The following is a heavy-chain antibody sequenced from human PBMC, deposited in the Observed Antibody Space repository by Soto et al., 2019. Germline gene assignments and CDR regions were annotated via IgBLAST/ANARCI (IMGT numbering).Heavy chain of an antibody. V-gene: IGHV4-59*01. CDR3: ARYGSSSRGGIY. Sequence: PSETLSLTCTVSGGSISSYYWSWIRQPPGKGLEWIGYIYYSGSTNYNPSLKSRVTISVDTSKNQFSLKLSSVTAADTAVYYCARYGSSSRGGIYWGQGTLVTVSS. J-gene: IGHJ4*02. CDR1: GGSISSYY. CDR2: IYYSGST. D-gene: IGHD6-6*01.